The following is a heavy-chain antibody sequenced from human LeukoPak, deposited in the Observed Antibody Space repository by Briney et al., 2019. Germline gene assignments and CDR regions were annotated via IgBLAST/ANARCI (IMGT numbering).Heavy chain of an antibody. D-gene: IGHD3-9*01. J-gene: IGHJ2*01. CDR2: IQYDGNTI. V-gene: IGHV3-30*02. CDR1: GFTYSHNG. CDR3: ARQYSDILTGYHRGELYWYFDL. Sequence: PGGSLRLSCVASGFTYSHNGMHWVRQAPGKGLEWVAFIQYDGNTIFYADSVKGRFTISRDNSKNTLYLQMNSLRTDDTAVYYCARQYSDILTGYHRGELYWYFDLWGRGTLVTVSS.